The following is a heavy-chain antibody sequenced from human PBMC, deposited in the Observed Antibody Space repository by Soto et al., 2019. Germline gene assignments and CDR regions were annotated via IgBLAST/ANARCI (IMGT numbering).Heavy chain of an antibody. CDR3: AKDRGGATNENFDY. CDR1: GFTFSSYA. CDR2: ISGSGGST. D-gene: IGHD1-26*01. J-gene: IGHJ4*02. Sequence: EVQLLESGGGLVQPGGSLRLSCAASGFTFSSYAMSCVRQAPGKGLEWVSAISGSGGSTYYADSVKGRFTISRDNSKNTLYLQMNILIAEDTAVYYCAKDRGGATNENFDYWGQGTLVTVSS. V-gene: IGHV3-23*01.